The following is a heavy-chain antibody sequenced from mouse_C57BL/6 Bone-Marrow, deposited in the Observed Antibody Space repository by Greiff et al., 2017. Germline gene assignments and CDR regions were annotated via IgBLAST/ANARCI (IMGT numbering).Heavy chain of an antibody. Sequence: DVKLQESGPGLAKPSQTLSLTCSVTGYSITSDYWNWIRKFPGNKLEYMGYISYSGSTYYNPSLKSRISITRDTSKNQYYLQLNSVTTEDTATYYCARSGGGSSPYWYFDVWGTGTTVTVSS. CDR2: ISYSGST. D-gene: IGHD1-1*01. V-gene: IGHV3-8*01. J-gene: IGHJ1*03. CDR1: GYSITSDY. CDR3: ARSGGGSSPYWYFDV.